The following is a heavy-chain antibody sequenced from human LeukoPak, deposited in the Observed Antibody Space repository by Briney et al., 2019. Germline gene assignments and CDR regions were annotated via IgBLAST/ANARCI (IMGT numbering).Heavy chain of an antibody. CDR1: GFTFSSCA. CDR3: AKGVTTVRIYYHGMDV. Sequence: LPGGSRRLSCAASGFTFSSCAMSWVRQAPGKGLEWVSLISGSGDSRYYADSVKGRFTISRDNAKNTLWLQMNSLRAEDTAVYYCAKGVTTVRIYYHGMDVWGQGTTVTVSS. V-gene: IGHV3-23*01. D-gene: IGHD4-17*01. J-gene: IGHJ6*02. CDR2: ISGSGDSR.